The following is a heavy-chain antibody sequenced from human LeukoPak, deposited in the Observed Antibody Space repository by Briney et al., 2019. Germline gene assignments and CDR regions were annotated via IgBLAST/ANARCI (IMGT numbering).Heavy chain of an antibody. J-gene: IGHJ6*03. V-gene: IGHV3-30*02. Sequence: GGSLRLSCAASGFTFSSYGMHWVRQAPGKGLEWVAFIRYDGSNKYYADSVKGRFTISRDSSKNTLYLQMNSLRAEDTAVYYCAKKAEGSTVTTYYYYYYMDVWGKGTTVTVSS. CDR3: AKKAEGSTVTTYYYYYYMDV. CDR1: GFTFSSYG. CDR2: IRYDGSNK. D-gene: IGHD4-11*01.